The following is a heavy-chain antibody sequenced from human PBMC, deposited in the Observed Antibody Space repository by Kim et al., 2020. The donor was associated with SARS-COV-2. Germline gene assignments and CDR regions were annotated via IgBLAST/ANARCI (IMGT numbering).Heavy chain of an antibody. CDR1: GYTFTSYY. D-gene: IGHD3-3*01. J-gene: IGHJ4*02. CDR2: INPSGGST. Sequence: ASVKVSCKASGYTFTSYYMHWVRQAPGQGLEWMGIINPSGGSTSYAQKFQGRVTMTRDTSTSTVYMELSSLRSEDTAVYYCARDMLLSSPITIFGVAPTIAGYWGQGTLVTVSS. V-gene: IGHV1-46*01. CDR3: ARDMLLSSPITIFGVAPTIAGY.